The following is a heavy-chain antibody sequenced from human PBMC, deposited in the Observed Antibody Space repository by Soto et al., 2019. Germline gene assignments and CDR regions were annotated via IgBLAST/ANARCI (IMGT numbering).Heavy chain of an antibody. CDR2: IYYSGST. J-gene: IGHJ5*02. Sequence: PSETLSLTCTVSGGSISSYYWSWIRQPPGKGLEWIGYIYYSGSTNYNPSLKSRVTISVDTSKNQFSLKLSSVTAADTAVYYCARQVMAVAGENWFDPWGQGNLVTVS. CDR3: ARQVMAVAGENWFDP. V-gene: IGHV4-59*01. CDR1: GGSISSYY. D-gene: IGHD6-19*01.